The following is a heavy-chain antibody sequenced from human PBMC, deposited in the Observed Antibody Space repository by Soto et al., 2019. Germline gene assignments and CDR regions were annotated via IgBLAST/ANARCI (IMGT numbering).Heavy chain of an antibody. V-gene: IGHV1-46*01. Sequence: ASVKVSCKASGYTFTSYGISWVRQAPGQGLEWMGIINPSGGSTNYAQKFQGRVTMTRDTSTSTLYMEMSSLRSEDTAVYYCARGYFYYDSSGLGAFDIWGQGTMVTVSS. J-gene: IGHJ3*02. CDR3: ARGYFYYDSSGLGAFDI. CDR1: GYTFTSYG. CDR2: INPSGGST. D-gene: IGHD3-22*01.